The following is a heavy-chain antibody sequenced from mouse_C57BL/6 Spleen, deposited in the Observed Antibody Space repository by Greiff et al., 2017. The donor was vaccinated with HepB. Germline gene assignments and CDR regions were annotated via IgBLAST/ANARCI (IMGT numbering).Heavy chain of an antibody. CDR2: IYPRSGNT. D-gene: IGHD1-1*01. CDR3: ARGDYGSSYAWFAY. CDR1: GYTFTSYG. V-gene: IGHV1-81*01. Sequence: QVQLQQSGAELARPGASVKLSCKASGYTFTSYGIRWVKQRTGQGLEWIGEIYPRSGNTYYNEKFKGKATMTADKSSSTAYMELRSLTSEDSAVYFCARGDYGSSYAWFAYWGQGTLVTVSA. J-gene: IGHJ3*01.